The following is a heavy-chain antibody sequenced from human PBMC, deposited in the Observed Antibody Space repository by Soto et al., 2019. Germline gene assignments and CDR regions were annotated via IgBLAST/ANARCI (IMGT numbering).Heavy chain of an antibody. D-gene: IGHD3-22*01. J-gene: IGHJ5*02. Sequence: QVQLVQSGAEVKKPGSSVKVSCKASGGTFSSYAITWVRQAPGQGLEWMGGIIPIFGTANYAQKFQARVRITADXSXSTXYMELSSLRAEATAVYYSARDRGPSSGYYPYWFDPWGQGTLVTVSS. CDR2: IIPIFGTA. CDR1: GGTFSSYA. CDR3: ARDRGPSSGYYPYWFDP. V-gene: IGHV1-69*12.